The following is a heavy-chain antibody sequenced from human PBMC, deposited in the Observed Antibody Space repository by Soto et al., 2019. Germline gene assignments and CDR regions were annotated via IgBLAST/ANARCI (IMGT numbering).Heavy chain of an antibody. D-gene: IGHD3-10*01. CDR3: ARGRVQWFGSPENWFDP. V-gene: IGHV3-48*03. Sequence: EVQLVESGGGLVQPGGSLRLSCAASGFTFSSYEMNWVRQAPGKGLEWVSYISSSGSTIYYADSAKGRFTISRDNAKNSLYLQMNSLRAEDTAVYYCARGRVQWFGSPENWFDPWGQGTLVTVSS. CDR2: ISSSGSTI. CDR1: GFTFSSYE. J-gene: IGHJ5*02.